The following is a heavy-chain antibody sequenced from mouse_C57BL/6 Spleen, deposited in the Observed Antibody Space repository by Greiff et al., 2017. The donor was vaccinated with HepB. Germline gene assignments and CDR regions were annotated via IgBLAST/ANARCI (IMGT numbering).Heavy chain of an antibody. J-gene: IGHJ1*03. Sequence: QVQLQQSGAELVKPGASVKLSCKASGYTFTEYTIHWVKQRSGQGLEWIGWFYPGSGSIKYNEKFKDKATLTADKTSSTVYMKLSRLTSEGSAVYYCARPIPGYGSSEYFDVWGTGTTVTVSS. CDR3: ARPIPGYGSSEYFDV. V-gene: IGHV1-62-2*01. CDR1: GYTFTEYT. D-gene: IGHD1-1*01. CDR2: FYPGSGSI.